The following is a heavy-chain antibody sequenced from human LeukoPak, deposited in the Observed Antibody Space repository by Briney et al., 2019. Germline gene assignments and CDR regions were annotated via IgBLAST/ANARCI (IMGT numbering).Heavy chain of an antibody. V-gene: IGHV4-38-2*02. J-gene: IGHJ4*02. CDR2: IYYRGRT. CDR3: VRGANMDTTIIPPREYYFDF. D-gene: IGHD5-18*01. Sequence: SETLSPTCTVSGYSVTSGYYWGRLPPPPGQRPPCISSIYYRGRTYYTPSLKSRVSMSVDTSKKQFSLSLSSVTAADTAVYYCVRGANMDTTIIPPREYYFDFWGQGTLVTVSS. CDR1: GYSVTSGYY.